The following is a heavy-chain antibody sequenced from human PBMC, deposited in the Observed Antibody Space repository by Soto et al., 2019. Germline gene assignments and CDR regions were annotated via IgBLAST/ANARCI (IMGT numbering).Heavy chain of an antibody. V-gene: IGHV4-59*01. CDR3: ARGSWSGSPVWYFDL. J-gene: IGHJ2*01. CDR2: IYYSGST. CDR1: GGSISSYY. D-gene: IGHD3-3*01. Sequence: SETLSLTCTVSGGSISSYYWSWIRQPPGKGLEWIGYIYYSGSTNYNPSLKSRVTISVDTSKNQFSLKLSSVTAADTAVYYCARGSWSGSPVWYFDLWGRGTLVTV.